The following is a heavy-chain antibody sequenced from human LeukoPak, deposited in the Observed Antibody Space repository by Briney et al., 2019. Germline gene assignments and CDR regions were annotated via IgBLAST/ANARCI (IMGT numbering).Heavy chain of an antibody. J-gene: IGHJ6*02. V-gene: IGHV3-9*02. CDR1: ACTSVGYY. Sequence: GRSFRLLSSASACTSVGYYMQCVRHPPAKDLLWFSAIIWNSGSIGYAGSVKGRFTISRDNAKNSLYLQMNSLRAEDTALYYCAKDVVAGTHYYYGMDVGGQGTTVTVSS. CDR2: IIWNSGSI. D-gene: IGHD6-19*01. CDR3: AKDVVAGTHYYYGMDV.